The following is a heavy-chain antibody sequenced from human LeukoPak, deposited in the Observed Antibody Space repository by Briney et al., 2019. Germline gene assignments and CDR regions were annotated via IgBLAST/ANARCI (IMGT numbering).Heavy chain of an antibody. J-gene: IGHJ3*02. V-gene: IGHV4-59*01. CDR1: GGSISSYY. CDR2: IYYSGST. D-gene: IGHD2-2*02. Sequence: SETLSLTCTVSGGSISSYYWSWIRQPPGKGLEWIGYIYYSGSTNYNPSLKSRVTISVDTSKNQFSLKLSSVTAADTAVYYCARDSPYCSSTSCYRGDAFDIWGQGTMVTVSS. CDR3: ARDSPYCSSTSCYRGDAFDI.